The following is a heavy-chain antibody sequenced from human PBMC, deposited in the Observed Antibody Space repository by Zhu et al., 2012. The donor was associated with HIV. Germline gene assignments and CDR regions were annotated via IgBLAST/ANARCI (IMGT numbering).Heavy chain of an antibody. V-gene: IGHV4-59*11. CDR3: ARQKDRDAFDV. CDR2: ISYSGNT. Sequence: QVQLQESGPGLVKPSGTLSLTCSVSGGSISSHYWSWIRQPPGKGLEWIGYISYSGNTNYNPSLRSRVTISLDTSKNQFSLKLSSVTAADTAVYSCARQKDRDAFDVWGQGTMVAVSS. CDR1: GGSISSHY. J-gene: IGHJ3*01.